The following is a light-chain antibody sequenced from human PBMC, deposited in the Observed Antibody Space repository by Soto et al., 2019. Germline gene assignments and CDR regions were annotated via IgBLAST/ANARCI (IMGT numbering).Light chain of an antibody. CDR3: SSYAGINNLGV. CDR1: SSDVGGYKY. CDR2: EVN. V-gene: IGLV2-8*01. Sequence: QSVLTQPPSASGSPGQSVTISCTGTSSDVGGYKYVSWYQQHPGKAPKLMIFEVNKRPSGVPDRSSGSKSGNTASLTVSGLQAEDEADYYCSSYAGINNLGVFGTGTKVTVL. J-gene: IGLJ1*01.